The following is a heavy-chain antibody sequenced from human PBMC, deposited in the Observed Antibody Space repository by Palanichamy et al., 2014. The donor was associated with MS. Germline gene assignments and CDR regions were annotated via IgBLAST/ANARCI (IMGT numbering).Heavy chain of an antibody. D-gene: IGHD3-9*01. CDR1: GFTFSSYS. CDR2: ISSSSSYI. CDR3: AREGIRYDILTGYYQDGGDAFDI. Sequence: EVQLVEVWGRAWSRPGGSLRLSCAASGFTFSSYSMNWVRQAPGKGLEWVSSISSSSSYIYYADSVKGRFTISRDNAKNSLYLQMNSLRAEDTAVYYCAREGIRYDILTGYYQDGGDAFDIWGQGTMVTVSS. J-gene: IGHJ3*02. V-gene: IGHV3-21*03.